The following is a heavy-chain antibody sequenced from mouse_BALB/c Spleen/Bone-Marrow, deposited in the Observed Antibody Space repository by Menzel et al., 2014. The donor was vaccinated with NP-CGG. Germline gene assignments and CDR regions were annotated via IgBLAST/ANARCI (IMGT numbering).Heavy chain of an antibody. V-gene: IGHV14-3*02. CDR3: ARSRDYGSSYYAMDY. J-gene: IGHJ4*01. Sequence: VHVKQSGAELAKPGASVKLSCTASGFNIKDTYMHWVKQRPEQGLEWIGRIDPATGNTKYDPKFQGKATITADTYSNTAFLPHSSLTSDDTAVYYCARSRDYGSSYYAMDYWGQGASVTVSS. CDR2: IDPATGNT. D-gene: IGHD1-1*01. CDR1: GFNIKDTY.